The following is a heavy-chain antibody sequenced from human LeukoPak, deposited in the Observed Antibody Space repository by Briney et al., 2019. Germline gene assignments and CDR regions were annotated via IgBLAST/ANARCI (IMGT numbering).Heavy chain of an antibody. V-gene: IGHV1-8*03. J-gene: IGHJ4*02. Sequence: ASVKVSCKASGYTFTSYDINWVRQATGQGLEWMGWMNPNSGNTGYAQKFQGRVTITGNTSISTAYMELSSLRSEDTAVYYCARGADRNWNLFDYWGQGTLVTVSS. CDR1: GYTFTSYD. CDR3: ARGADRNWNLFDY. D-gene: IGHD1-1*01. CDR2: MNPNSGNT.